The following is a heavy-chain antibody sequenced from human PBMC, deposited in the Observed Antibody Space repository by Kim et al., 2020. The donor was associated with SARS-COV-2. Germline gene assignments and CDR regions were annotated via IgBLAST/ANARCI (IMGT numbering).Heavy chain of an antibody. V-gene: IGHV3-23*01. Sequence: GGSLRLSCAASGFTFTNYVMGWVRQAPGKGLEWVSLIARRGEFIYYADSVKGRFTISRDNSKNTLYLQMNRLRAEDTALYYCTKDRDEAGDYLFDSWGQGTLVTVSS. CDR3: TKDRDEAGDYLFDS. CDR1: GFTFTNYV. CDR2: IARRGEFI. D-gene: IGHD4-17*01. J-gene: IGHJ4*02.